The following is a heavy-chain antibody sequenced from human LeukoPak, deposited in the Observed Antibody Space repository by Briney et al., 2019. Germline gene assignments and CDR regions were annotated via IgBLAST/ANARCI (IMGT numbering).Heavy chain of an antibody. CDR3: ARGHYYDSSGSYAFDI. J-gene: IGHJ3*02. CDR1: GYTFTSYD. Sequence: VASVKVSCKASGYTFTSYDINRVRQATGQGLEWMGWMNPNSGNTGYAQKFQGRVTTTRNTSISTAYMELSSLRSEDTAVYYCARGHYYDSSGSYAFDIWGQGTMVTVSS. CDR2: MNPNSGNT. D-gene: IGHD3-22*01. V-gene: IGHV1-8*01.